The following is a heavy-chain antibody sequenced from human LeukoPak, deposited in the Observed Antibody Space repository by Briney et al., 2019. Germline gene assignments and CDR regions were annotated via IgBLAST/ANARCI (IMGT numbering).Heavy chain of an antibody. CDR1: GYTFTDYY. CDR3: ATGRELEYSSSSDRTFDY. CDR2: VDPEDGET. D-gene: IGHD6-6*01. J-gene: IGHJ4*02. Sequence: GASVKVSCKASGYTFTDYYMHWVQQAPGKGLERMGRVDPEDGETIYAEKFQGRVTMTEDTSTDTAYMELSRLRSDDTAVYYCATGRELEYSSSSDRTFDYWGQGTLVTVSS. V-gene: IGHV1-69-2*01.